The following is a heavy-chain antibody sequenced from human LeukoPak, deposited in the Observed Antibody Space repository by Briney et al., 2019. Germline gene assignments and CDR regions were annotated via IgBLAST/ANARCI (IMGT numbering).Heavy chain of an antibody. CDR2: INPNSGGT. J-gene: IGHJ3*02. CDR1: GYTFTGYY. D-gene: IGHD1-26*01. Sequence: ASVKVSCKASGYTFTGYYMHWVRQAPGQGLEWMGWINPNSGGTNYAQKFQGRVTMTRDTSISTAYMELSRLRSDDTAVYYCARLYSGSYSPSDIWGQGTMVTVSS. CDR3: ARLYSGSYSPSDI. V-gene: IGHV1-2*02.